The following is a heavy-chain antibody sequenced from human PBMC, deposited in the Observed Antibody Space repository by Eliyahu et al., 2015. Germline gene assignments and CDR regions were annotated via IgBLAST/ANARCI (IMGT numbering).Heavy chain of an antibody. D-gene: IGHD1-26*01. CDR2: XSRSSSYI. Sequence: EEQLVESGGGLVKPGGSLRLSCAASXXTLXYYXXGXVRPAPGKGVEWVSSXSRSSSYIYYADSVKGRFTISRDNAKKLLYLEMSSLRGEDTAVYYCARDEEPSGYYRPMNYGMDVWGQGTTVTVS. CDR3: ARDEEPSGYYRPMNYGMDV. J-gene: IGHJ6*02. V-gene: IGHV3-21*01. CDR1: XXTLXYYX.